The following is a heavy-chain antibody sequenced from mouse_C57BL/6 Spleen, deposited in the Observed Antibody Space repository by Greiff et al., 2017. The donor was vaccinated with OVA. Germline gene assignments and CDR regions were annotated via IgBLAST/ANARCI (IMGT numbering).Heavy chain of an antibody. CDR3: ARRESSGSYAY. CDR2: ISSGSSTI. J-gene: IGHJ3*01. D-gene: IGHD3-2*02. CDR1: GFTFSDYG. V-gene: IGHV5-17*01. Sequence: EVMLVESGGGLVKPGGSLKLSCAASGFTFSDYGMHWVRQAPEKGLEWVAYISSGSSTIYYADTVKGRFTISRDNAKNTLFLQMTSLRSEDTAMYYCARRESSGSYAYWGQGTLVTVSA.